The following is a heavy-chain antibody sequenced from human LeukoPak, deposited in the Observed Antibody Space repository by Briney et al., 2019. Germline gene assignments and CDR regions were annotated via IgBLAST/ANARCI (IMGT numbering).Heavy chain of an antibody. CDR2: IHHSGNS. V-gene: IGHV4-59*02. CDR1: GASVTDYY. D-gene: IGHD7-27*01. CDR3: TRGHWGLQS. J-gene: IGHJ5*02. Sequence: SETLSLTCTVSGASVTDYYWSWIRQSPGKGLEWISYIHHSGNSDYNPSLRSRVTTSLDTPKNQFSLNLISVAAADTAVYYCTRGHWGLQSWSQGTLVTVSS.